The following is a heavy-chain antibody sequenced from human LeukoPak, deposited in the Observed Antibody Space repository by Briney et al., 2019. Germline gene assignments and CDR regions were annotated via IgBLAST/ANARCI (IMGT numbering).Heavy chain of an antibody. CDR3: ARGPRVTFGYYYYMDV. Sequence: ASVKVSCKASGYTFTGYYMHWVRQAPGQGLEWMGWINPNSGGTNYAQKFQGRVTMTRDTSISTAYMELSRLRSDDTAVYYCARGPRVTFGYYYYMDVWGKGTTVTVSS. CDR1: GYTFTGYY. D-gene: IGHD4-23*01. CDR2: INPNSGGT. V-gene: IGHV1-2*02. J-gene: IGHJ6*03.